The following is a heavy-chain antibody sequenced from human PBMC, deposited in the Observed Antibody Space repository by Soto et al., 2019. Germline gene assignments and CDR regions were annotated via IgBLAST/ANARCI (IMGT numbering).Heavy chain of an antibody. CDR1: GFTFSSYA. J-gene: IGHJ4*02. Sequence: QVQLVESGGGVVQPGRSLRLSCAASGFTFSSYAMHWVRQAPGKGLEWVAVISYDGSNKYYAYSVKSRFTISRDNSKNTLYLQMNRLRAEDTAVYYCAREGVAIDYWGQGTLVTVSS. V-gene: IGHV3-30-3*01. CDR2: ISYDGSNK. CDR3: AREGVAIDY. D-gene: IGHD5-12*01.